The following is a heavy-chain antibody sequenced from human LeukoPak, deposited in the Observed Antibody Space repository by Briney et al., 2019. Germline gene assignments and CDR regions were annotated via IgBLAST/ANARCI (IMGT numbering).Heavy chain of an antibody. D-gene: IGHD6-19*01. CDR2: IYYTGTT. Sequence: SETLSLTCTVSGGSISSYYWSWIRQPPGMGLEWIGSIYYTGTTDYNPSLKSRVTISVDTSNNQFSPRLTSVTAADTAVYYCARETTLTGYRSGLGFNYWGQGTLVTVSS. CDR1: GGSISSYY. V-gene: IGHV4-59*01. J-gene: IGHJ4*02. CDR3: ARETTLTGYRSGLGFNY.